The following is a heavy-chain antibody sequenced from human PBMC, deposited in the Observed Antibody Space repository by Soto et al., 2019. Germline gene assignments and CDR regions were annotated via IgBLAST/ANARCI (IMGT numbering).Heavy chain of an antibody. CDR3: AKRASIAVAGTVAYGMDV. J-gene: IGHJ6*02. Sequence: VGSLRLSCAASGFTFSSYAMSWVRQAPGKGLEWVSAISGSGGSTYYADSVKGRFTISRDNSKNTLYLQMNSLRAEDTAVYYCAKRASIAVAGTVAYGMDVWGQGTTVTVSS. D-gene: IGHD6-19*01. CDR2: ISGSGGST. V-gene: IGHV3-23*01. CDR1: GFTFSSYA.